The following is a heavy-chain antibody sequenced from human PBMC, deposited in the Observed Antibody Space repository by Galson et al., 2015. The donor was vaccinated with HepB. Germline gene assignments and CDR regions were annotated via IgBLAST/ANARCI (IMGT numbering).Heavy chain of an antibody. CDR1: GFTFSSYS. CDR2: ISHDGRNT. CDR3: ARERGAGWYEGNDY. Sequence: SLRLSCAASGFTFSSYSIHWVREAPGKGLEWVAIISHDGRNTYYAYSVKGRFTISRDNSRNTLYLQMNGLRSDDTAVYYCARERGAGWYEGNDYWGQEPWSSSPQ. D-gene: IGHD6-19*01. J-gene: IGHJ4*01. V-gene: IGHV3-30*04.